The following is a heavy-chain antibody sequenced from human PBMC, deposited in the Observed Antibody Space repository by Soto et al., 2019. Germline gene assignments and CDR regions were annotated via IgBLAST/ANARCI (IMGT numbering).Heavy chain of an antibody. Sequence: SETLSLTCAVSGGSISSGGYSWSWIXQPPGKGLEWIGYIYHSGSTYYNPSLKSRVTISLDTSKNQFSLRLSSVTDADAAVYYFVRSSIEPRVFMYPFDFWGQGTRVTVSS. CDR1: GGSISSGGYS. CDR3: VRSSIEPRVFMYPFDF. V-gene: IGHV4-30-2*01. D-gene: IGHD6-6*01. CDR2: IYHSGST. J-gene: IGHJ4*02.